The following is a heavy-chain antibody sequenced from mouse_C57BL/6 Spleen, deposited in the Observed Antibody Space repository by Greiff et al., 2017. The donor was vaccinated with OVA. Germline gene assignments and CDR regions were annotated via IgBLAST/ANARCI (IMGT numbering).Heavy chain of an antibody. D-gene: IGHD1-1*01. CDR1: GFTFTDYE. J-gene: IGHJ3*01. CDR3: TRRGCSSRYTY. CDR2: IDPETGGT. V-gene: IGHV1-15*01. Sequence: QVQLQQSGAELVRPGASVTLSCKASGFTFTDYEMHWVKQTPVHGLEWIGAIDPETGGTAYNQKFKGKAILTADKSSSTAYMELRSLTSEDSAVYYCTRRGCSSRYTYWGQGTLVTVSA.